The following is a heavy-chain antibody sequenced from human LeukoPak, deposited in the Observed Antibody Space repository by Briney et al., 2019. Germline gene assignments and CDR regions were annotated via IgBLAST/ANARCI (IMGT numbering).Heavy chain of an antibody. CDR3: ARDLTVRGVIYFDY. D-gene: IGHD3-10*01. CDR2: INPSGGST. V-gene: IGHV1-46*01. J-gene: IGHJ4*02. CDR1: GYTFTSYY. Sequence: GASVKVSFKASGYTFTSYYMHWVRQASGQGLEWMGIINPSGGSTSYAQKFQGRVTMTRDTSASTVYMELSSLRSEDTAVYYCARDLTVRGVIYFDYWGQGTLVTVSS.